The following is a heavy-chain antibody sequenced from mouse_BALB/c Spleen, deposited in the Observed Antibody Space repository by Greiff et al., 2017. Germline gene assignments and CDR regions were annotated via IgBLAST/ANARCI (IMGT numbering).Heavy chain of an antibody. D-gene: IGHD6-5*01. Sequence: EVHLVESGGGLVKPGGSLKLSCAASGFTFSSYAMSWVRQTPEKRLEWVASISSGGSTYYPDSVKGRFTISRDNAKNTLYLQMSSLKSEDTAMYYCARSLFPPCCAYWGPGTLVSVSA. V-gene: IGHV5-6-5*01. CDR1: GFTFSSYA. CDR3: ARSLFPPCCAY. J-gene: IGHJ3*01. CDR2: ISSGGST.